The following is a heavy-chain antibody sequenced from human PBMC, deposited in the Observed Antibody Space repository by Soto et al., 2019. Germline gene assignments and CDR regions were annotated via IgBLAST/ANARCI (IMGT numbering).Heavy chain of an antibody. J-gene: IGHJ6*01. D-gene: IGHD3-22*01. CDR1: GFTFSSYA. V-gene: IGHV3-30*18. Sequence: QVQLVESGGGVVQPGRSLRLSCAASGFTFSSYAMQWVRQAPGKGLEWVALMSYDGTNEYYADSVKGRFTISRDNSTNTLVLQINRLRAEDTAVYYCGKDLHHSSGYFFTVRLNAMDVWGQGTTVTVSS. CDR3: GKDLHHSSGYFFTVRLNAMDV. CDR2: MSYDGTNE.